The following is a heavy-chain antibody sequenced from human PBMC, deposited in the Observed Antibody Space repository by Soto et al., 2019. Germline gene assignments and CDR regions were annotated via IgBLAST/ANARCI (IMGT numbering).Heavy chain of an antibody. Sequence: PSETLSFTCTVDSIRNYYWTWIRQPPGKRLEWIGYIYYSGTTNFNPSLQSRVTLSVDTSKNQFSLNLTSVTAADTAVYYCARSRVAGGNFRGKQRLFVYWGLGPLAPVSP. D-gene: IGHD2-21*02. CDR1: DSIRNYY. CDR3: ARSRVAGGNFRGKQRLFVY. V-gene: IGHV4-59*01. J-gene: IGHJ4*02. CDR2: IYYSGTT.